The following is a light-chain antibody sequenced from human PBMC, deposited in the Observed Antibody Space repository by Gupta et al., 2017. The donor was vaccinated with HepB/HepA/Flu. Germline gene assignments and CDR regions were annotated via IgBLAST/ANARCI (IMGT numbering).Light chain of an antibody. CDR3: QSEETSRSGVV. V-gene: IGLV1-40*01. CDR2: GNN. CDR1: SSNIGAGYD. Sequence: SVLTQPPSVSGAPGQRVTISCTGSSSNIGAGYDVHWYQQLPGTAPKLLIYGNNNRPSGVPDRFSGSKSGSSASLAITGLQAEDEVDYYCQSEETSRSGVVFGGGTKLTVL. J-gene: IGLJ2*01.